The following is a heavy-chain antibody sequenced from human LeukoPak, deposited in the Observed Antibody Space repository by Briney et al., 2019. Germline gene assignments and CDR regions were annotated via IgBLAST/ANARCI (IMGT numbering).Heavy chain of an antibody. J-gene: IGHJ5*02. V-gene: IGHV3-23*01. CDR1: GFTFSSYA. CDR2: ISGSGGST. D-gene: IGHD3-10*01. Sequence: PGGSLRLSCAASGFTFSSYAMSWVRQAPGKGLEWVSAISGSGGSTYYADSVKGRFTISRDNSKNTLYLQMNSLRAEDTAVYYCAKEGPMVRGVIMTSSWFDPWGQGTLVTVSS. CDR3: AKEGPMVRGVIMTSSWFDP.